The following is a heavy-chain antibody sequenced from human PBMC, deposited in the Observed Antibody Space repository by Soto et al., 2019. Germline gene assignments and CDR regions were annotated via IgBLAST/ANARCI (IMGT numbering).Heavy chain of an antibody. Sequence: PGGSLSLSCAASGFTFSSYAMSWVRQAPGKGLEWVSAISGSGGSTYYADSVKGRFTISRDNSKNTLYLQMNSLRAEDTAVYYCVKDGRAAAGTLDYWGQGTLVTVSS. CDR2: ISGSGGST. D-gene: IGHD6-13*01. CDR3: VKDGRAAAGTLDY. CDR1: GFTFSSYA. V-gene: IGHV3-23*01. J-gene: IGHJ4*02.